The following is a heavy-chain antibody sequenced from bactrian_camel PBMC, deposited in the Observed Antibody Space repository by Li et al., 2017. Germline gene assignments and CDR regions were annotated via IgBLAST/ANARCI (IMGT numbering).Heavy chain of an antibody. Sequence: HVQLVESGGGLVQPGGSLRLSCVVSGHSRGSNCVGWYRLPPGRAPAEREGIAAIRRSGGETWYAASVKGRFTISRDSAKNTVYLQMNSLKPEDTGMYYCAAWATRRFCDRDSRGFRDWGQGTQVTVS. D-gene: IGHD1*01. J-gene: IGHJ4*01. CDR2: IRRSGGET. V-gene: IGHV3-3*01. CDR1: GHSRGSNC. CDR3: AAWATRRFCDRDSRGFRD.